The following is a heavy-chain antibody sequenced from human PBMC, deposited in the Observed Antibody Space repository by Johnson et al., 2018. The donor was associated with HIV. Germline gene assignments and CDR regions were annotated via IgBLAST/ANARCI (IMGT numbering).Heavy chain of an antibody. CDR2: ISSSGSI. J-gene: IGHJ3*02. CDR1: DFTFSSYW. V-gene: IGHV3-48*04. Sequence: EVKLVESGGGVVQPGGSLRLSCAASDFTFSSYWMSWVRQAPGKGLEWVSYISSSGSIGYADSVKGRFTISRDNAKNSLYLQMNSLRAEDTALYYCAKDGYSSSWYPYAFDIWGQGAMVTVSS. D-gene: IGHD6-13*01. CDR3: AKDGYSSSWYPYAFDI.